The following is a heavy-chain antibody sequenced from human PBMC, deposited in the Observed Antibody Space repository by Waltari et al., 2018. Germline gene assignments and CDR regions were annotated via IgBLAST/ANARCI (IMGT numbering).Heavy chain of an antibody. V-gene: IGHV4-4*07. CDR3: AREEIEKWGTWFDP. D-gene: IGHD3-16*01. CDR1: GGSLSNYY. CDR2: TYTSGST. Sequence: QVQLQESGPGLVKPSETLSLTCTVSGGSLSNYYWSWIRQPAGKGLEWIGRTYTSGSTAYNPSLKSRVTMSLDTSKNQFSLKMTSVTAADTAVYYCAREEIEKWGTWFDPWGQGILVTVSS. J-gene: IGHJ5*02.